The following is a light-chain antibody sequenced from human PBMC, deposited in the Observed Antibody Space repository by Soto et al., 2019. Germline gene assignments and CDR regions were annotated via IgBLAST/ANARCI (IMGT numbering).Light chain of an antibody. CDR3: QSYDSSLSVV. V-gene: IGLV1-40*01. Sequence: QSVLTQPPSASGAPGQRVTISCTGSSANIRAGYDVHWYQQLPGTAPKLLIYGNSNRPSGVPDRFSGSKSGTLASLAITGLQAEDEADYYCQSYDSSLSVVFGGGTKLTVL. J-gene: IGLJ2*01. CDR1: SANIRAGYD. CDR2: GNS.